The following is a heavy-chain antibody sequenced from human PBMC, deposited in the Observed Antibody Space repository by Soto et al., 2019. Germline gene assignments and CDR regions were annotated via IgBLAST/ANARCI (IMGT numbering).Heavy chain of an antibody. CDR1: GYTFTSYD. J-gene: IGHJ4*02. Sequence: ASVKVSCKASGYTFTSYDINWVRQATGQGLEWMGWMNPNSGNTGYAQKFQGRVTMTRDTSISTAYMELSSLRSEDTAVYYCSRVDPGETSPFDHWGQGTLVTVSS. CDR3: SRVDPGETSPFDH. CDR2: MNPNSGNT. D-gene: IGHD3-10*01. V-gene: IGHV1-8*01.